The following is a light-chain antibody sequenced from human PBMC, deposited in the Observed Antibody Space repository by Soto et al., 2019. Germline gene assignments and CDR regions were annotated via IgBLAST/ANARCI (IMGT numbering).Light chain of an antibody. J-gene: IGKJ4*01. CDR2: SAS. CDR3: QQASSFPLT. Sequence: IQMTQSPSSVSASVGDRVTITCRASQPISSWLAWYQQKPGQPPNLLIYSASTLRIGVPSRFSGSESGTLFTLTITNLQPEDFATYYCQQASSFPLTFGGGTKVEV. CDR1: QPISSW. V-gene: IGKV1-12*01.